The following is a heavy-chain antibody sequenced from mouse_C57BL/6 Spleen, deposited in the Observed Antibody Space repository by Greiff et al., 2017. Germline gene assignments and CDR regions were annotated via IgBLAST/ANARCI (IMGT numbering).Heavy chain of an antibody. Sequence: QVQLKQPGAELVKPGASVKLSCKASGYTFTSYWMHWVKQRPGRGLEWIGRIDPNSGGTKYNEKFKSKATLTVDKPSSTAYMQLSSLTSEDSAVYYCARPQDDLAWFAYWGQGTLVTVSA. D-gene: IGHD6-1*01. CDR3: ARPQDDLAWFAY. J-gene: IGHJ3*01. CDR2: IDPNSGGT. V-gene: IGHV1-72*01. CDR1: GYTFTSYW.